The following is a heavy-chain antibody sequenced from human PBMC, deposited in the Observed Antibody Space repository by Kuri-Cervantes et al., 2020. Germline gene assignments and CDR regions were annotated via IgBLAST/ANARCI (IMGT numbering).Heavy chain of an antibody. J-gene: IGHJ3*02. CDR3: AKVCPADAFDI. CDR1: GFTFSSYA. V-gene: IGHV3-23*01. CDR2: ISGSGGS. Sequence: GGSLRLSCAASGFTFSSYAMSWVRQAPGKGLEWVSGISGSGGSYYADSVKGRFTISRDNAKNSLYLQMNSLRAEDTALYYCAKVCPADAFDIWGQGTMVTVSS.